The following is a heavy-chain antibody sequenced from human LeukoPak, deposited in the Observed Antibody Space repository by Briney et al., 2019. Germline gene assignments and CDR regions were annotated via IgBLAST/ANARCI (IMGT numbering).Heavy chain of an antibody. J-gene: IGHJ3*02. D-gene: IGHD6-19*01. CDR3: AREAGWNFNAFDI. CDR1: RGSVSSYP. V-gene: IGHV4-4*07. Sequence: SETRSLTCTVSRGSVSSYPWNWIRQPAGKGLEYIGRIHGSGSTNYNPSLMGRVTMSVDSSKNQISLRLTSVPAADTAVYFCAREAGWNFNAFDIWGQGTMVTV. CDR2: IHGSGST.